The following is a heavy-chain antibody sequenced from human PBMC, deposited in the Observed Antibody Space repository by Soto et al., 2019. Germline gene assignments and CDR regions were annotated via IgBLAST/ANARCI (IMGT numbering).Heavy chain of an antibody. CDR2: ISGGAT. CDR3: TKHGRSSTTYSYYYMEV. V-gene: IGHV3-23*01. Sequence: GGSLRLSCAASGFTFKNYAMSWVRQAPGKGLEWVSCISGGATFYGDSVKGRFTISRDNSKNTLSLQMNSLRAEDTAVYYCTKHGRSSTTYSYYYMEVWGKGTVVTVSS. D-gene: IGHD2-2*01. J-gene: IGHJ6*03. CDR1: GFTFKNYA.